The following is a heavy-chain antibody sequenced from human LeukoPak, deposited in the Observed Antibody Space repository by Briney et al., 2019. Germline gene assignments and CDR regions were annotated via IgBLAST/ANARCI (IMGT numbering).Heavy chain of an antibody. CDR3: ARSQLQYCSTTSCYVFDS. Sequence: QTGGSLRLSCVTSGFTFSSYGMHWVRQAPGKGLQWVAVISFDGSEKYYADSVKGRFTISTDYSRNTLYLEMNSLRADDTAVYYCARSQLQYCSTTSCYVFDSWGQGTLVTVSS. CDR2: ISFDGSEK. CDR1: GFTFSSYG. J-gene: IGHJ4*02. V-gene: IGHV3-30*19. D-gene: IGHD2-2*01.